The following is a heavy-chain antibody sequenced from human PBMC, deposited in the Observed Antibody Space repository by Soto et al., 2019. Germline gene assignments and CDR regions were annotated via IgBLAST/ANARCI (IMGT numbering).Heavy chain of an antibody. Sequence: QLQLQESGPGLVKPSETLSLTCTVSGDSISSSSYYWGWIRQPPGKGLEWIGSFYYSGSTYYNPSLKSRXXIXVXXSKNHFSLRLSSVTAADTAVYYCASNTLRMAGTDYWGQGTLVTVSS. D-gene: IGHD6-19*01. CDR1: GDSISSSSYY. CDR2: FYYSGST. V-gene: IGHV4-39*02. CDR3: ASNTLRMAGTDY. J-gene: IGHJ4*02.